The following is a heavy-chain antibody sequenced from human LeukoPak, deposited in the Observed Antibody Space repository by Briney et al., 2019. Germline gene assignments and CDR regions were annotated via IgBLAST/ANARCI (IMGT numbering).Heavy chain of an antibody. D-gene: IGHD3-22*01. Sequence: SETLSLTCAVYGGSFSGYYWSWIRQPPGKGLEWIGEMNHSGSTNYNPSLKSRVTISVDTSKNQFSLKLSSVTAADTAVYYCARVSHSLIVVVWGQGTLVTVSS. CDR2: MNHSGST. V-gene: IGHV4-34*01. CDR3: ARVSHSLIVVV. J-gene: IGHJ4*02. CDR1: GGSFSGYY.